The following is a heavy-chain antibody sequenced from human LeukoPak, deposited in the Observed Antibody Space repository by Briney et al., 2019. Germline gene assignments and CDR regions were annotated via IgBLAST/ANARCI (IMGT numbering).Heavy chain of an antibody. Sequence: SETLSLTCTVSGGSISSSSYYWGWIRPPPGKGLEWIGSIYYSGSTYYNPSLKRPVTISVDTSKNQFSLKLSSVTAADTAVYYCARLPNWNKYYFDYWGQGTLVTVSS. J-gene: IGHJ4*02. CDR3: ARLPNWNKYYFDY. CDR1: GGSISSSSYY. CDR2: IYYSGST. V-gene: IGHV4-39*01. D-gene: IGHD1/OR15-1a*01.